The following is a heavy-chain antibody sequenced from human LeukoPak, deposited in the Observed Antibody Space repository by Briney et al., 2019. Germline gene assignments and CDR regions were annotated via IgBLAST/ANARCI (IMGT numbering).Heavy chain of an antibody. CDR1: GFTFNTYN. D-gene: IGHD4-11*01. Sequence: GGSLRLSCAPSGFTFNTYNLNWVRQAPGKGLEWVSTISRDSDSILYADSVKGRFTISRDNARNSLFLQLNSLRGDDTAVYYCARGLPYNDAFDIWGQGTVVTVSS. J-gene: IGHJ3*02. CDR2: ISRDSDSI. V-gene: IGHV3-21*01. CDR3: ARGLPYNDAFDI.